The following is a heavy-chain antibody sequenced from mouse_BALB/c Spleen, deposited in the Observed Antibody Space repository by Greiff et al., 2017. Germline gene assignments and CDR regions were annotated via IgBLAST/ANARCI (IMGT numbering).Heavy chain of an antibody. CDR2: ISYSGST. J-gene: IGHJ4*01. D-gene: IGHD1-1*01. CDR1: GYSITSDYA. CDR3: ARRDTVVATRAMDY. V-gene: IGHV3-2*02. Sequence: EVKLMESGPGLVKPSQSLSLTCTVTGYSITSDYAWNWIRQFPGNKLEWMGYISYSGSTSYNPSLKSRISITRDTSKNQFFLQLNSVTTEDTATYYCARRDTVVATRAMDYWGQGTSVTVSS.